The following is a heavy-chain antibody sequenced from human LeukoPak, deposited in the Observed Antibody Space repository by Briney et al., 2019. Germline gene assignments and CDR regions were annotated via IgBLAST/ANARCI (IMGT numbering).Heavy chain of an antibody. CDR2: IYYSGST. CDR1: GGSISSYY. CDR3: ASGAWVWGHDSYGPAFDY. Sequence: SETLSLTCTVSGGSISSYYWSWIRQPPGKGLEWIGYIYYSGSTNYNPSLKSRVTISVDTSKNQFSLKLSSVTAAVTAVYYCASGAWVWGHDSYGPAFDYWGQGTLVTVSS. V-gene: IGHV4-59*01. D-gene: IGHD5-18*01. J-gene: IGHJ4*02.